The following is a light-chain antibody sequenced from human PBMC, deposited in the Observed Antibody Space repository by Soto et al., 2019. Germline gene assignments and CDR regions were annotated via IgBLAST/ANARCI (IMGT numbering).Light chain of an antibody. J-gene: IGKJ4*01. Sequence: EVVLTQSPATLSVSPGERATLSCRASQSVSSSLAWYQQKPGQAPRLLIYGASTRATGIPAWFSGSGSGTEFTLTISSLQSEDFAVYYCQQYNNWPLPFGGGTKVDIK. CDR3: QQYNNWPLP. CDR1: QSVSSS. V-gene: IGKV3-15*01. CDR2: GAS.